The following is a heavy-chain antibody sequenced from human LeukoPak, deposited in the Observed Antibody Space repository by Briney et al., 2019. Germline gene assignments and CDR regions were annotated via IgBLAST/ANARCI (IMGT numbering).Heavy chain of an antibody. Sequence: GASVKVSCKASGYTFTSYAMHWVRQAPGQRLEWMGWINAGNGNTKYSQKFQGRVTITRDTSASTAYMELSSLRSEDTAVYYCATESLFSTGYFDYWGQGTLVTVSS. D-gene: IGHD2-21*01. CDR3: ATESLFSTGYFDY. CDR1: GYTFTSYA. J-gene: IGHJ4*02. CDR2: INAGNGNT. V-gene: IGHV1-3*01.